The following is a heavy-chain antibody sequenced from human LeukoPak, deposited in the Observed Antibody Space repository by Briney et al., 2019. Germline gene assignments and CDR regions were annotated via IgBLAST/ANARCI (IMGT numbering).Heavy chain of an antibody. Sequence: SETLSLTCTVSGGSISSYYWSWIRQPPGKGLEWIGYIYYSGSTNYNPSLESRVTISTDTSKNQFSLRLTSVTAADTAVYYCARAEKAVTGTLDSWGQGTLITVSS. CDR3: ARAEKAVTGTLDS. D-gene: IGHD6-19*01. CDR1: GGSISSYY. CDR2: IYYSGST. V-gene: IGHV4-59*01. J-gene: IGHJ4*02.